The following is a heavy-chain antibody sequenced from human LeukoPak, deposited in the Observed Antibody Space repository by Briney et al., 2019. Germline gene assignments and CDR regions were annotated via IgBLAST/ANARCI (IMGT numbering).Heavy chain of an antibody. CDR3: AKDPWAAAGTPNDAFDI. Sequence: GGSLRLSCAASGFTFSSYAMHWVRQAPGKGLEWVAVISYDGSNKYYADSVKGRFTISRDNSKNTLYLQMNSLRAEDMAVYYCAKDPWAAAGTPNDAFDIWGQGTMVTVSS. J-gene: IGHJ3*02. D-gene: IGHD6-13*01. V-gene: IGHV3-30-3*01. CDR2: ISYDGSNK. CDR1: GFTFSSYA.